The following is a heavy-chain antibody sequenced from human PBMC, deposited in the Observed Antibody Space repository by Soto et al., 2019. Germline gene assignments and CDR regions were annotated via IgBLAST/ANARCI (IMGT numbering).Heavy chain of an antibody. Sequence: QVQLVESGGGAVQPGRSLRLSCAASGFIFSDYAMHWVRQAPGKGLEWVAVISYGGDNKYYADSVRGRFAISRDNLKNTLDLQMNSLNPEDTALYHCAKARHSTSWYGLEADFWGQGTLVTVSS. CDR1: GFIFSDYA. CDR2: ISYGGDNK. D-gene: IGHD6-13*01. CDR3: AKARHSTSWYGLEADF. V-gene: IGHV3-30*09. J-gene: IGHJ4*02.